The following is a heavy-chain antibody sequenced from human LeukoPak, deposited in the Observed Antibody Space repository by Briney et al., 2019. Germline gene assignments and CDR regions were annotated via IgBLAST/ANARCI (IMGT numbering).Heavy chain of an antibody. Sequence: SVKVSCKASGGTFSSYAISWVRQAPGQGLEWMGRIIPIFGTANYAQKFQGRVTIITDESTSTAYMELSSLRSEDTAVYYCARASYDFWSGYYIGNAFDIWGQGTMVTVSS. J-gene: IGHJ3*02. D-gene: IGHD3-3*01. V-gene: IGHV1-69*05. CDR2: IIPIFGTA. CDR1: GGTFSSYA. CDR3: ARASYDFWSGYYIGNAFDI.